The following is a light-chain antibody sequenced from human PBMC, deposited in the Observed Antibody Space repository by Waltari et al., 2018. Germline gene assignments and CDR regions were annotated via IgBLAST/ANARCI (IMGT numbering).Light chain of an antibody. CDR2: GAS. V-gene: IGKV3-11*01. CDR3: HQRRNWPLT. Sequence: ELVLTQSPDTLSLSPGETASLSCRASQTGYNYLAWYQQKPGQAPRLLIYGASNRAPGIPARFSASGSGTDFTLTISSLESEDFAVYYCHQRRNWPLTFGGGTKVEIK. CDR1: QTGYNY. J-gene: IGKJ4*01.